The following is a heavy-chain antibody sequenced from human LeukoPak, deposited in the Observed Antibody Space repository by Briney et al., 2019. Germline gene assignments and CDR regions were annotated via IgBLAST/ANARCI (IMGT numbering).Heavy chain of an antibody. V-gene: IGHV3-23*01. D-gene: IGHD2-8*01. CDR3: AKDLGYCTNGVCFKTLDY. Sequence: GGSLRLSCAASGFTFSSYGMSWVRQAPGKGLEWVSAISGSGGSTYYADSVKGRFTISRDNSKNTLYLQMNSLRAEDTAVYYCAKDLGYCTNGVCFKTLDYWGQGTLVTVSS. CDR2: ISGSGGST. J-gene: IGHJ4*02. CDR1: GFTFSSYG.